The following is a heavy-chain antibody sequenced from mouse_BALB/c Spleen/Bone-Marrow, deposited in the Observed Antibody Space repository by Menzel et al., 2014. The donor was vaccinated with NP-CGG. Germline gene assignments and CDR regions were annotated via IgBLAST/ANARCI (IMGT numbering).Heavy chain of an antibody. V-gene: IGHV4-1*02. CDR1: GFDFSSYW. CDR3: ARLHYYGYGAY. D-gene: IGHD1-2*01. CDR2: INPDSSTI. J-gene: IGHJ3*01. Sequence: EVKLQESGGGLVQPGGSLKLSCAASGFDFSSYWMNWVRQAPGKGLEWIGEINPDSSTINYTPSLKDKFIISRDNAKNTLYPQMSKVRSEDTALYYCARLHYYGYGAYWGQGTLVTVSA.